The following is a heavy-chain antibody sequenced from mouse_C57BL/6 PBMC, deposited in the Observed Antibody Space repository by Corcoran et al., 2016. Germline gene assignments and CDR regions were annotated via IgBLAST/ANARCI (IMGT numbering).Heavy chain of an antibody. D-gene: IGHD2-4*01. CDR3: ARGGYDYGYFDY. Sequence: QVQLQQSGAELVKPGASVKISCKASGYAFSSYWMNWVKQRPGKGLEWIGQIYPGDGDTNYNGKFKGKATLTADKSPSTAYMQLSSLTSEESTVYFCARGGYDYGYFDYWGQGTTLTVSS. CDR1: GYAFSSYW. CDR2: IYPGDGDT. J-gene: IGHJ2*01. V-gene: IGHV1-80*01.